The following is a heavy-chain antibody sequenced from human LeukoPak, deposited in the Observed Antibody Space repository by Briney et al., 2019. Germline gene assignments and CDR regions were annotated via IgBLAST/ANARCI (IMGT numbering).Heavy chain of an antibody. CDR1: GFTFSFSG. V-gene: IGHV3-30*18. Sequence: GWSLTLSCAASGFTFSFSGMYWVRQAPGKELEWVAFISDDGSRKYYADSVKGRFTISRDNSKNMLFLQMNSLRTEDTAVHYCAKDRSTTWSFDYWGQGTLVTVSS. CDR2: ISDDGSRK. D-gene: IGHD6-13*01. CDR3: AKDRSTTWSFDY. J-gene: IGHJ4*02.